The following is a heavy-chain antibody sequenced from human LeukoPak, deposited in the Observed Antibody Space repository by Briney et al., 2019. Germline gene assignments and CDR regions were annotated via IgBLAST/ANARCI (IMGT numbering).Heavy chain of an antibody. CDR3: ASALDSDTYYPHF. J-gene: IGHJ4*02. Sequence: GESLKISCKGSEYSFSSYWIGWVRQMPGKGLELMGFIHPGDSDTRYSPSFQGQVTMSVDESISTAYLQWSSLKASDTAVYYCASALDSDTYYPHFWGQGTLVTVSS. CDR1: EYSFSSYW. CDR2: IHPGDSDT. D-gene: IGHD2-21*01. V-gene: IGHV5-51*01.